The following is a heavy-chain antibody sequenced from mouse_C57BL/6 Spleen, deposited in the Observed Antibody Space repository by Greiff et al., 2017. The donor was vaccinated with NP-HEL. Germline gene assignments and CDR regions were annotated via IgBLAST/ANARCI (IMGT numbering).Heavy chain of an antibody. D-gene: IGHD2-3*01. V-gene: IGHV1-78*01. CDR3: ASLDGYYEGYFDV. CDR2: IYPRDGST. CDR1: GYTFTDHT. Sequence: VQLQQSDAELVKPGASVKISCKVSGYTFTDHTIHWMKQRPEQGLEWIGYIYPRDGSTKYNEKFKGKATLTADKSSSTAYMQLNSLTSEDSAVYFCASLDGYYEGYFDVWGTGTTVTVSS. J-gene: IGHJ1*03.